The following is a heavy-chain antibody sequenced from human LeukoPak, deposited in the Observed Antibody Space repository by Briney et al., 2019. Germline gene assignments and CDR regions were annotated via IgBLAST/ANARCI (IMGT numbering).Heavy chain of an antibody. V-gene: IGHV1-2*02. CDR1: GYTFTGYY. CDR2: INPNRGGT. J-gene: IGHJ4*02. Sequence: ASVTVCFKASGYTFTGYYMHWVRQAPGQGGEGMGWINPNRGGTNYAQKFQGRVTMPRDTSISTAYMELSRLRSDDTAVYYCARGDIVVVPAATLFDYWGQGTLVTVSS. CDR3: ARGDIVVVPAATLFDY. D-gene: IGHD2-2*01.